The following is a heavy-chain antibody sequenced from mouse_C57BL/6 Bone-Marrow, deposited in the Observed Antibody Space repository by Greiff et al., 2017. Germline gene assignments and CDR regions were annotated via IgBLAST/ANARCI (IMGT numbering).Heavy chain of an antibody. J-gene: IGHJ1*03. CDR2: IWRGGST. Sequence: VTLVESGPGLVQPSQSLSITCTVSGFSLTSYGVHWVRQSPGKGLEWLGVIWRGGSTDYNAAFMSRLSITKDNSKSQVFFKMNSLQAEDTAIYYCAKEGTTVVATGYFDVWGTGTTVTVSS. V-gene: IGHV2-5*01. D-gene: IGHD1-1*01. CDR3: AKEGTTVVATGYFDV. CDR1: GFSLTSYG.